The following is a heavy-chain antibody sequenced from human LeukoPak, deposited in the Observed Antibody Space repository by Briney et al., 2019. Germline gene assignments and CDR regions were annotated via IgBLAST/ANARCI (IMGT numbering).Heavy chain of an antibody. D-gene: IGHD3-22*01. CDR1: GFTFTNYG. CDR3: AKGLYYKDRSGYPA. CDR2: IGYDGSNK. J-gene: IGHJ5*02. V-gene: IGHV3-30*02. Sequence: PGGSLRLSCAASGFTFTNYGVHWVRQAPGKGLEWVAFIGYDGSNKYYADSVKGRFTVSRDKSKNTLYLQMNGLRTEDTAVYYCAKGLYYKDRSGYPAWGQGTLVTISS.